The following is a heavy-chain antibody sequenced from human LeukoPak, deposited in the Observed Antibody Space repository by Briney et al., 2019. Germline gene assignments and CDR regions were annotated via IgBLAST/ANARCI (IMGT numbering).Heavy chain of an antibody. CDR3: ARQGLLWFGELDSVEY. D-gene: IGHD3-10*01. V-gene: IGHV3-21*01. CDR1: GFTLSSYS. J-gene: IGHJ4*02. Sequence: GGSLRLSCAASGFTLSSYSMNWVRQAPGKGLEWVSFISTSSSYIYYADSVKGRFIISRDNARKSLYLQMNSLRAEDTAVYYCARQGLLWFGELDSVEYWGQGTLVTVSS. CDR2: ISTSSSYI.